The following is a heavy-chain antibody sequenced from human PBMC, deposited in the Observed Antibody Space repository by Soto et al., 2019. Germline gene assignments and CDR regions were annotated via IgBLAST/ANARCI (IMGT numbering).Heavy chain of an antibody. CDR1: GGTFSSYA. Sequence: ASVKVSCKASGGTFSSYAISWVRQAPGQGLEWMGGIIPIFGTANYAQKFQGRVTITADESTSTAYMELSSLRSEDTAVYYCARVGTVYLYYYYGMDVWGQGTTVTVSS. CDR3: ARVGTVYLYYYYGMDV. V-gene: IGHV1-69*13. CDR2: IIPIFGTA. D-gene: IGHD1-1*01. J-gene: IGHJ6*02.